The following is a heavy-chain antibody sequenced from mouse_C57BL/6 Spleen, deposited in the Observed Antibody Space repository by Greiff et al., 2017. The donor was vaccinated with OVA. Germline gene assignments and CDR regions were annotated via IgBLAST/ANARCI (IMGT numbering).Heavy chain of an antibody. D-gene: IGHD1-1*01. CDR2: ISDGGSYT. J-gene: IGHJ3*01. V-gene: IGHV5-4*03. Sequence: EVKVVESGGGLVKPGGSLKLSCAASGFTFSSYAMSWVRQTPEKRLEWVATISDGGSYTYYPDNVKGRFTISRDNAKNNLYLQMSHLKSEDTAMYYCARGYTSWGQGTLVTVSA. CDR1: GFTFSSYA. CDR3: ARGYTS.